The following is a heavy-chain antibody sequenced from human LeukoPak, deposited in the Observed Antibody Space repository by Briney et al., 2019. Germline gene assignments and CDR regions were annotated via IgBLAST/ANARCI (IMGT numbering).Heavy chain of an antibody. J-gene: IGHJ4*02. D-gene: IGHD3-3*01. Sequence: GSIYYSRSTYYNPSLKSRVTISVDTSKNHFSLKLSSVTAADTAVYYCARRHVLRFLEWLLPDWGQGTLVTVSS. CDR3: ARRHVLRFLEWLLPD. V-gene: IGHV4-39*02. CDR2: IYYSRST.